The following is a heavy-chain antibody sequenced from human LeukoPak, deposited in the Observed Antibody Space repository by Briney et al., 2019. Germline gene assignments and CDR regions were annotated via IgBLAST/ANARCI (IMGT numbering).Heavy chain of an antibody. CDR1: GFTFSSYW. Sequence: GGSLRLSCAASGFTFSSYWMSWVRQAPGKGLEWVANIKQDGSEKYYVDSVKGRFTISRDNAKNSLYLQMNSLRAEDTAVYYCARDRLSILDAFDIWGQGTMVTVSS. CDR3: ARDRLSILDAFDI. V-gene: IGHV3-7*01. D-gene: IGHD3-16*01. J-gene: IGHJ3*02. CDR2: IKQDGSEK.